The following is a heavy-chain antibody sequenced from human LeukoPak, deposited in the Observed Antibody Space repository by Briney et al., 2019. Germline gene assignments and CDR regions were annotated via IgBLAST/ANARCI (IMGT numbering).Heavy chain of an antibody. J-gene: IGHJ4*02. V-gene: IGHV1-69*04. Sequence: ASVTVSCEASGCTFSSYAISWVRQAPGQGLEWMGRIIPILGIANYAQKFQGRVTITADKSTSTAYMELSSLRSEDTAVYYCARAKSIAAPHDYWGQGTLVTVSS. CDR2: IIPILGIA. D-gene: IGHD6-6*01. CDR1: GCTFSSYA. CDR3: ARAKSIAAPHDY.